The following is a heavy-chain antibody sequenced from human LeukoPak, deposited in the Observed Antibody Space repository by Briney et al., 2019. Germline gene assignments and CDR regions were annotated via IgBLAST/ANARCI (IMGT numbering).Heavy chain of an antibody. V-gene: IGHV3-66*01. D-gene: IGHD3-10*01. Sequence: GGSLRLSCAASGFTVGNNHMNWVRQAPGKGLEWVSLIYSGGNTQYADSVKGRFIIFRDSSKNTLYLQMNSLRAEDTAVYYCARESGFGDLFPYCMDVWGQGTTVTVSS. CDR1: GFTVGNNH. CDR2: IYSGGNT. J-gene: IGHJ6*02. CDR3: ARESGFGDLFPYCMDV.